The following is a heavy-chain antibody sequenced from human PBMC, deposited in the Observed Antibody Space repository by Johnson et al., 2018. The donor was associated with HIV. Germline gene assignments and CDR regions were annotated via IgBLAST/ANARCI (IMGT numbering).Heavy chain of an antibody. CDR1: GFTFDDYG. J-gene: IGHJ3*02. D-gene: IGHD1-14*01. CDR2: INWNGGSR. CDR3: ARDGMAATKANI. V-gene: IGHV3-20*04. Sequence: VQLVESGGGVVQPGRSLRLSCVASGFTFDDYGMSWVRQGPGKGLEWVSGINWNGGSRDYADSVKDRFTISRDNSKNTLYLQMNSLRAEDTAVYYCARDGMAATKANIWGQGTMVTVSS.